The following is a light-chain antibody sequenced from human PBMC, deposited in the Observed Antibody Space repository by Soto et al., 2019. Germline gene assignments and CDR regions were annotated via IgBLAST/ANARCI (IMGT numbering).Light chain of an antibody. J-gene: IGLJ1*01. Sequence: QSVLTQPRSVSGSPGQSVTISCTGTSSDVGGYNYVSWYQQRPGKAPKLMIYDVSKRPSGVPDRFSGSKSGNTASLTISGLQAEDEAEYYCCSYAGSYTDVFGPGTKVTVL. V-gene: IGLV2-11*01. CDR3: CSYAGSYTDV. CDR1: SSDVGGYNY. CDR2: DVS.